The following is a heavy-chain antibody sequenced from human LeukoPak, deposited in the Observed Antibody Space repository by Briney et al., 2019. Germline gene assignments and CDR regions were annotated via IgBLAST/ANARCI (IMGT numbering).Heavy chain of an antibody. CDR2: IYYSGST. Sequence: SETLSLTCTVSGGSISSYYWSWIRQPPGKGLEWIGYIYYSGSTNYNPSLKSRVTISVDTSKNQFSLKLSSVTAADTAVYYCARRFIVGATDHFDYWGQGTLVTVSS. CDR3: ARRFIVGATDHFDY. V-gene: IGHV4-59*08. CDR1: GGSISSYY. J-gene: IGHJ4*02. D-gene: IGHD1-26*01.